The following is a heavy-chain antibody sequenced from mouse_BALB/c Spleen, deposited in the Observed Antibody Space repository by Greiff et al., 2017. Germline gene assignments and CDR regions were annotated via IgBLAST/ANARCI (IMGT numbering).Heavy chain of an antibody. CDR3: ARSYGTHYFDY. CDR2: INPSSGYT. D-gene: IGHD1-1*01. CDR1: GYTFTSYT. V-gene: IGHV1-4*02. Sequence: VQLQESAAELARPGASVKMSCKASGYTFTSYTMHWVKQRPGQGLEWIGYINPSSGYTEYNQKFKDKTTLTADKSSSTAYMQLSSLTSEDSAVYYCARSYGTHYFDYWGQGTTLTVSS. J-gene: IGHJ2*01.